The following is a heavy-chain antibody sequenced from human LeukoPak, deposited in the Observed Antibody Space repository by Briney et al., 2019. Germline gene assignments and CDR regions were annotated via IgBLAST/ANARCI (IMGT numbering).Heavy chain of an antibody. V-gene: IGHV3-73*01. CDR3: TGYYYDSSGLFDY. CDR1: GFTFSGSA. Sequence: GGSLRLSCAASGFTFSGSAMHWVRQASGEGLEWVGRIRSKANSYATAYAASVKGRFTISRDDSKNTAYLQMNSLKTEDTAVYYCTGYYYDSSGLFDYWGQGTLVTVSS. D-gene: IGHD3-22*01. CDR2: IRSKANSYAT. J-gene: IGHJ4*02.